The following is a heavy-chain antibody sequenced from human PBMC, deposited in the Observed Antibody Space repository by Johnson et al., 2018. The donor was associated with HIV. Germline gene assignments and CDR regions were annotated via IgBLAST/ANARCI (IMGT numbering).Heavy chain of an antibody. Sequence: QLVESGGGLVQPGRSLRLSCAASGFTFDEYAMHWVRQAPGKGLEWVSGISWHSGSIDYADSVKGRFTITRDHAKNSLYLQMNSLRAEYTALYYCAKDKRAAAGTIFVHDAFDIWGQGTMVTVSS. D-gene: IGHD6-13*01. CDR2: ISWHSGSI. V-gene: IGHV3-9*01. CDR3: AKDKRAAAGTIFVHDAFDI. J-gene: IGHJ3*02. CDR1: GFTFDEYA.